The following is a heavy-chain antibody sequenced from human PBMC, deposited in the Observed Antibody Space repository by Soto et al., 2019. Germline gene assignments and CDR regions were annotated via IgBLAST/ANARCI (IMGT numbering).Heavy chain of an antibody. CDR3: VREDSVVVFDP. CDR2: INYSGST. CDR1: GGSVSSGSYY. D-gene: IGHD2-21*01. Sequence: QVQLQESGPGLVKPSETLSLTCTVSGGSVSSGSYYWSWIRQPPGKGLEWIGYINYSGSTNYNPSLNSRVTISVDTSTNQISLTLSSVTAADTAVYYWVREDSVVVFDPWGQGTLVTVSS. J-gene: IGHJ5*02. V-gene: IGHV4-61*01.